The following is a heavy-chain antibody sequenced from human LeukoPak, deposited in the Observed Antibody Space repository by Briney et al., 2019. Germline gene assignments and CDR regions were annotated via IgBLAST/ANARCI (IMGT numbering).Heavy chain of an antibody. J-gene: IGHJ4*02. Sequence: ASVKVSCKASGYTFTGYCMHWVRQAPGQGLEWMGWINPNSGGTNYAQKFQGRVTMTRDTSISTAYMELSRLRSDDTAVYYCARGPRLRPTGFDYWGQGTLVTVSS. CDR1: GYTFTGYC. V-gene: IGHV1-2*02. CDR2: INPNSGGT. CDR3: ARGPRLRPTGFDY. D-gene: IGHD4-17*01.